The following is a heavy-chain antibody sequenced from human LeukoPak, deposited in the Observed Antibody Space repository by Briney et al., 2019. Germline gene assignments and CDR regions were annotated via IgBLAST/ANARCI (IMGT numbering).Heavy chain of an antibody. V-gene: IGHV4-34*01. J-gene: IGHJ4*02. CDR1: SGSFSGYY. D-gene: IGHD4-17*01. CDR2: INHSGSS. Sequence: SETLSLTCAVYSGSFSGYYWSWSRQPPGKGLEWIGEINHSGSSNYNPSLKSRVTMSADTSKNQVSLKLNSVTAADTAVYYCARGDLTTVTAFDYWGQGTLVTVSS. CDR3: ARGDLTTVTAFDY.